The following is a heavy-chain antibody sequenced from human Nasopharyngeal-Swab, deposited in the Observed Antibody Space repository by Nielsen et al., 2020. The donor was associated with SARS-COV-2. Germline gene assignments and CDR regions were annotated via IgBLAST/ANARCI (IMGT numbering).Heavy chain of an antibody. J-gene: IGHJ4*02. V-gene: IGHV4-59*08. CDR3: VRLVAGHLDY. CDR1: GGPISSYY. CDR2: IYYSGTT. D-gene: IGHD6-19*01. Sequence: SKTLSPTCTAPGGPISSYYWSWFGQLPGKGLEWIGYIYYSGTTNHNPSFKSRVTISIDTSKNKFSLKLTSVTAADTAVYYCVRLVAGHLDYWGQGALVTVSS.